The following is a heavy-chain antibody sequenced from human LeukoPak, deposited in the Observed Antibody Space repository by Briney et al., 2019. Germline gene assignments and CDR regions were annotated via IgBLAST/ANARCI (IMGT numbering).Heavy chain of an antibody. V-gene: IGHV4-59*08. CDR3: ARHRAYSSSSPFDY. CDR1: GGSISSLY. J-gene: IGHJ4*02. Sequence: PSETLSLTCSVSGGSISSLYWSWIRQPPGKGLEWIGYNYYTGSINYNPSLKSRVTMFVDMSKNQFSLRLSSVTAADTAVYYCARHRAYSSSSPFDYWGQGTLVTVSS. CDR2: NYYTGSI. D-gene: IGHD6-6*01.